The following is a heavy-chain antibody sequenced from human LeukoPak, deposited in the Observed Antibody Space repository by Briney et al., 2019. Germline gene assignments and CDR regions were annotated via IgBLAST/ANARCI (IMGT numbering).Heavy chain of an antibody. J-gene: IGHJ4*02. CDR1: GYTFTSYG. Sequence: ASVKVSCKASGYTFTSYGISWVRQAPGQGLEWMGWISAYNGNTNYAQKLQGRVTMTTDTSTSTAYMELRSLRAEDTALYYCANAQDYYDSSGSMSYWGQGTLVTVSS. CDR3: ANAQDYYDSSGSMSY. D-gene: IGHD3-22*01. CDR2: ISAYNGNT. V-gene: IGHV1-18*01.